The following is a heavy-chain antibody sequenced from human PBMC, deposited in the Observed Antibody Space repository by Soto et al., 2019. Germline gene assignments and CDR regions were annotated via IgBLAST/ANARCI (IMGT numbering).Heavy chain of an antibody. CDR3: GEGGGGAHGY. J-gene: IGHJ4*02. Sequence: EVQLVESEGGLVQPGGSLRLSCEASGFIFTTSDMSWVRQAPGKGLEWISSITITGDTTHYADSVKGRFTISRDNSKKQVYLQMNSPGVADQAVYYCGEGGGGAHGYWGQGTLVAVSS. V-gene: IGHV3-23*04. CDR1: GFIFTTSD. D-gene: IGHD3-16*01. CDR2: ITITGDTT.